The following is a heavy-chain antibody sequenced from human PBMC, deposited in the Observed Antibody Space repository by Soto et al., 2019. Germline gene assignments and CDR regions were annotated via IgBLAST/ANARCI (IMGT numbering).Heavy chain of an antibody. V-gene: IGHV3-30*18. CDR1: GFTFSSYG. Sequence: QVQLVESGGGVVQPGRSLRLSCAASGFTFSSYGMHWVRQAPGKGLEWVAVISYDGSNKYYADSVKGRFTISRDNSKNTLYLQMNTRRAEETAGYYCAKSPDGGRMGGSFGYWGQGTLVTVSS. J-gene: IGHJ4*02. CDR2: ISYDGSNK. CDR3: AKSPDGGRMGGSFGY. D-gene: IGHD2-15*01.